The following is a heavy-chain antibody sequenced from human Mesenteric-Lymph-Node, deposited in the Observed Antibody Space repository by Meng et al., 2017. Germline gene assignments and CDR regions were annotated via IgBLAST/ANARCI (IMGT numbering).Heavy chain of an antibody. CDR1: GGSFSGYF. Sequence: QVQLQQWGAGLWKPSETLSLTCAVHGGSFSGYFWSWIRQPPGKGLEWIGEINHSGSTNYNPSLKSRVTISVDTSKNQFSLKLSSVTAADTAVYYCARGGGNSWYIDYWGQGTLVTVSS. CDR3: ARGGGNSWYIDY. J-gene: IGHJ4*02. V-gene: IGHV4-34*01. CDR2: INHSGST. D-gene: IGHD6-13*01.